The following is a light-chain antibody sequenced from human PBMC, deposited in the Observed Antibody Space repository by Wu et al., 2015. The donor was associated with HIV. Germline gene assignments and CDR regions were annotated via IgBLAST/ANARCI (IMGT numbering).Light chain of an antibody. CDR1: QSVSSSY. CDR2: GAS. J-gene: IGKJ2*01. CDR3: QQYAKSPPT. V-gene: IGKV3-20*01. Sequence: EVVLTQSPGTLSLSPGKRATLSCRASQSVSSSYLAWYQQKPGQAPRLLIYGASSRATGIPDRFSGSGSGTDFTLTISRLEPEDFAVYHCQQYAKSPPTFGLGTEAGNQT.